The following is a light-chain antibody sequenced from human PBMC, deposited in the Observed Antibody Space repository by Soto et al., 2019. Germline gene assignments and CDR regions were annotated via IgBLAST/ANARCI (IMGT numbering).Light chain of an antibody. Sequence: QSALTQPASVSGSPGQSITISCTGTGSDVGGYNYVSWYQQHPGKAPKLMIYEVSNRPSGVSNRFSGSKSGNTASLTISGLQAEDEADYYCSSYTSSSTPLYVFGTGTKV. CDR2: EVS. J-gene: IGLJ1*01. V-gene: IGLV2-14*01. CDR3: SSYTSSSTPLYV. CDR1: GSDVGGYNY.